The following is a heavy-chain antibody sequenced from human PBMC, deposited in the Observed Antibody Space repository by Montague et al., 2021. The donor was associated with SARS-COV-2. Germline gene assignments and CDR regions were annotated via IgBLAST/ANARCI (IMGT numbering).Heavy chain of an antibody. D-gene: IGHD2-2*01. CDR2: IYYSGST. CDR3: ARTLVVVSAASRYFDL. CDR1: GGSTSSYY. V-gene: IGHV4-59*01. Sequence: SETLSLTCTVSGGSTSSYYWSWIRQPLGKGLEWSGCIYYSGSTNYNPSLQSRATISVDTSKTQFSLKLNSVTAADTAVYYCARTLVVVSAASRYFDLWGRGTLVTVSS. J-gene: IGHJ2*01.